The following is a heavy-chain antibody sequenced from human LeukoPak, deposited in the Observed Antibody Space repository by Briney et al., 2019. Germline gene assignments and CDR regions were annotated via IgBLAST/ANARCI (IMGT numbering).Heavy chain of an antibody. V-gene: IGHV3-23*01. CDR1: GFTFTSYS. Sequence: PGGSLRLSCAASGFTFTSYSMSWVRQAPGKGLEWVSTISGGGGSTYYADSVKGRFTISRDNSKNTLYLQMNSLRAEDTAVYYCAKDMRYCSSTSCLVFDYWGQGTLVTVSS. J-gene: IGHJ4*02. CDR3: AKDMRYCSSTSCLVFDY. CDR2: ISGGGGST. D-gene: IGHD2-2*01.